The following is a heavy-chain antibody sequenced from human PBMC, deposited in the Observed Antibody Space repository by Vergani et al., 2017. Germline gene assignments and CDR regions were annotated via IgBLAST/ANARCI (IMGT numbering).Heavy chain of an antibody. V-gene: IGHV3-23*01. D-gene: IGHD3-3*01. CDR1: GFTFSSYA. CDR3: AKAGITIFGVVIKVHYMDV. Sequence: EVQLLESGGGLVQPGGSLRLSCAASGFTFSSYAMSWVRQAPGKGLEWVAAISGSGGSTYYADSVKGRFTISRDNSTNALYLQMNSLRAEDTAVYYCAKAGITIFGVVIKVHYMDVWGKGTTVTVSS. J-gene: IGHJ6*03. CDR2: ISGSGGST.